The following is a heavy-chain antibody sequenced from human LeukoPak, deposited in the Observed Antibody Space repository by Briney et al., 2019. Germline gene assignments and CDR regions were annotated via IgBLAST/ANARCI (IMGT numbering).Heavy chain of an antibody. CDR2: INSDGSST. V-gene: IGHV3-74*01. Sequence: GGSLRLSCAASGFTFSSYWMHWVRQAPGKGLVWVSRINSDGSSTTYADSVKGRFTISRDNAKNTLYLQMNSLRAEGTAVYYCARVMVRGVPALGYWGQGTLVTVSS. J-gene: IGHJ4*02. CDR1: GFTFSSYW. D-gene: IGHD3-10*01. CDR3: ARVMVRGVPALGY.